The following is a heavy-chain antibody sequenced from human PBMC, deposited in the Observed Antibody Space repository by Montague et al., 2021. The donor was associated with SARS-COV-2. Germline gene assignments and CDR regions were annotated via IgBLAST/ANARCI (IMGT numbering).Heavy chain of an antibody. J-gene: IGHJ4*02. CDR1: GHSISSSSYY. CDR2: LLCNNKS. CDR3: ANFTRVSST. V-gene: IGHV4-39*02. D-gene: IGHD2/OR15-2a*01. Sequence: SETLSLTCSVSGHSISSSSYYWSWQRPPPGMAQWWNSNLLCNNKSYYTPFSQRRVKIAAATNKNYFSLNLPSVTAADTATYYCANFTRVSSTWGHGTPGHRLV.